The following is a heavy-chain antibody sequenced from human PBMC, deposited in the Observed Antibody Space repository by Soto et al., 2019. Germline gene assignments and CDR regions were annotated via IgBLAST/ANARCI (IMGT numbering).Heavy chain of an antibody. V-gene: IGHV1-2*04. CDR3: ARGGYGSGSDGAFDI. CDR2: INPNSGGT. J-gene: IGHJ3*02. D-gene: IGHD3-10*01. Sequence: ASVKVSCKASGYTFTGYYMHWVRQPPRQGVAWMGWINPNSGGTNYAQKFQGWVTMTRDTSISTAYMELSRLRSDDTAVYYCARGGYGSGSDGAFDIWGQGTMVTVSS. CDR1: GYTFTGYY.